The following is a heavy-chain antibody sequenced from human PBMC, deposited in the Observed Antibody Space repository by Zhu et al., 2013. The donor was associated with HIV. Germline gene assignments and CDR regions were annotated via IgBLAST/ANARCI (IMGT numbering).Heavy chain of an antibody. CDR1: GGTFSSYT. Sequence: QVQLVQSGAEVKKPGSSVKVSCKASGGTFSSYTISWVRQAPGQGLEWMGRIIPILGIANYAQKFQGRVTITADKSTSTAYMELSSLRSEDTAVYYCARPYYYDSSGYLYYWGQGTLVTVSS. CDR3: ARPYYYDSSGYLYY. V-gene: IGHV1-69*02. CDR2: IIPILGIA. D-gene: IGHD3-22*01. J-gene: IGHJ4*02.